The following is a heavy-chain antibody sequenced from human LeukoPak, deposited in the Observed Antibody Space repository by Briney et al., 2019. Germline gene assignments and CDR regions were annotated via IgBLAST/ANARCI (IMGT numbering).Heavy chain of an antibody. CDR2: ISGSGGST. CDR1: GFTFSSYA. D-gene: IGHD3-22*01. CDR3: AKDRGIVVVNLIDY. Sequence: GGSLRLSCAASGFTFSSYAMSWVRQAPGKGLEWVSAISGSGGSTYYADSVKGRFTISRDNSKNTLYLQMNSLRAEDTAVCYCAKDRGIVVVNLIDYWGQGTLVTVSS. J-gene: IGHJ4*02. V-gene: IGHV3-23*01.